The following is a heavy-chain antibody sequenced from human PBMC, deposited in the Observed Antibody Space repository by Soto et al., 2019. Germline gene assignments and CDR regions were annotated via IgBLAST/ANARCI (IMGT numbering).Heavy chain of an antibody. V-gene: IGHV3-30-3*01. CDR2: IAYAGSNK. CDR1: GVTFSSYA. CDR3: ARETYYEFWSGPYYGMDV. D-gene: IGHD3-3*01. Sequence: QVQLVESGGGVVQPGRSLRLSCAASGVTFSSYAMHWVRQAPGQGLEWVAVIAYAGSNKYYADSVKGRFTISRDNSKNTLYLQMNSLRAEDTAVYYCARETYYEFWSGPYYGMDVWGQGTTVTVSS. J-gene: IGHJ6*02.